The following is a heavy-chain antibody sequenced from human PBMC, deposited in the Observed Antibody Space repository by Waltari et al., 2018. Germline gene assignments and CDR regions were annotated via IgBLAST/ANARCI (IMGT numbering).Heavy chain of an antibody. CDR3: ARVKGSSILSYLPGFDY. V-gene: IGHV4-61*09. CDR1: GGSIDGGSYY. Sequence: QVQLQESGPGLLKPSQTLSLTCTVSGGSIDGGSYYWTWVRQPAGKGLEWIGHIYTSGRTNYNPSLKSRVTISLDTSKNEFSLKLSSVNAADTAMYYCARVKGSSILSYLPGFDYWGQGTLVTVSS. D-gene: IGHD6-13*01. CDR2: IYTSGRT. J-gene: IGHJ4*02.